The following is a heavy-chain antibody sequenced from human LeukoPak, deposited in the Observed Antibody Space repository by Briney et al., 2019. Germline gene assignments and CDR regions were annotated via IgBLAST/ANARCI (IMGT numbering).Heavy chain of an antibody. Sequence: GGSLRLSCAASGFTFSSYSMNWVRQAPGKGLEWVSSISSSSSYIYYADSVKGRFTISRDNAKNSLYLQMNSLRAEDTAVYYCTRDILLWFGELTASDSYYYGMDVWGQGTTVTVSS. V-gene: IGHV3-21*01. CDR1: GFTFSSYS. CDR2: ISSSSSYI. D-gene: IGHD3-10*01. CDR3: TRDILLWFGELTASDSYYYGMDV. J-gene: IGHJ6*02.